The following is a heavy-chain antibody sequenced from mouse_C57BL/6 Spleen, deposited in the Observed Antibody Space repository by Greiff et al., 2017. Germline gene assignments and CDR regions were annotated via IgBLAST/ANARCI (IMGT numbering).Heavy chain of an antibody. CDR2: IDPSDSYT. J-gene: IGHJ3*01. CDR1: GYTFTSYW. V-gene: IGHV1-69*01. D-gene: IGHD2-5*01. Sequence: VKLQQPGAELVMPGASVKLSCKASGYTFTSYWMHWVKQRPGQGLEWIGEIDPSDSYTNYNQKFKGKSTLTVDKSSSTAYMQLSSLTSEDSAVYYCARRGSNLAWFAYWGQGTLVTVSA. CDR3: ARRGSNLAWFAY.